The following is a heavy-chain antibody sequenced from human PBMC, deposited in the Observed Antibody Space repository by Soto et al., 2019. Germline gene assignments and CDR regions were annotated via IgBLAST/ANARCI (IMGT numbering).Heavy chain of an antibody. CDR3: ARVGYSSSPSFDY. CDR1: GFTFSSYS. Sequence: GGSLRLSCAASGFTFSSYSMNWVRQAPGKGLEWVSSISSSSSYIYYADSVKGRFTISRDNAKNSLYPQMNSLRAEDTAVYYCARVGYSSSPSFDYWGQGTLVTVSS. D-gene: IGHD6-6*01. J-gene: IGHJ4*02. V-gene: IGHV3-21*01. CDR2: ISSSSSYI.